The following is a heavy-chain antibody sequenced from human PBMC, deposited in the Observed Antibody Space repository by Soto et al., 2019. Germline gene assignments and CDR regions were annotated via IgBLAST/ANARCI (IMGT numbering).Heavy chain of an antibody. CDR3: ARDDVFCDGGRCYGVPLDL. CDR1: GFTVSSKY. Sequence: GGSLRLSCAASGFTVSSKYMSWVRQAPGKGLEWVSLIQSGGPTYYADSVKGRFTISRDTSENTVHLQMDSLRAEDTAVYYCARDDVFCDGGRCYGVPLDLWGKGTTVTVSS. V-gene: IGHV3-66*01. D-gene: IGHD2-15*01. CDR2: IQSGGPT. J-gene: IGHJ6*04.